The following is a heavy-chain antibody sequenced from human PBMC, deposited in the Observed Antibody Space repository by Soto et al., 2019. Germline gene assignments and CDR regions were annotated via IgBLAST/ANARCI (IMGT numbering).Heavy chain of an antibody. J-gene: IGHJ5*02. CDR3: ARGDFGSGSYYNPTPTWFDP. CDR2: IYFSGTT. Sequence: SETLSLTCTVSGASVRSSSYYWGWIRQSPGKGLEWIGSIYFSGTTYYNPSLKSRVIMSVDTSKNQSSLKMSSVTAADTAVYYCARGDFGSGSYYNPTPTWFDPWGQGALVTVSS. D-gene: IGHD3-10*01. CDR1: GASVRSSSYY. V-gene: IGHV4-39*01.